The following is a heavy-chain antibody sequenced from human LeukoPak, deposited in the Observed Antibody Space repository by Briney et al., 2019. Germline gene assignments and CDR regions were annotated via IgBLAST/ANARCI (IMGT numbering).Heavy chain of an antibody. Sequence: GGSLRLSCAASGFTFSSYSMNWVRQAPGKGLEWVSSISSSSSYIYHADSVKGRFTISRDNAKNSLYLQMNSLRVEDTAVYYCARAQYCSGGSCPLAEYFQHWGQGTLVTVSS. D-gene: IGHD2-15*01. CDR3: ARAQYCSGGSCPLAEYFQH. CDR2: ISSSSSYI. CDR1: GFTFSSYS. J-gene: IGHJ1*01. V-gene: IGHV3-21*01.